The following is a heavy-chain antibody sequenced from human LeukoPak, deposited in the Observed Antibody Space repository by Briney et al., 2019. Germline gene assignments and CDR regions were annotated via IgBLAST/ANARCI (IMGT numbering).Heavy chain of an antibody. V-gene: IGHV1-2*02. CDR3: ARDGLWFGESRYGMDV. CDR2: INPNSGGT. CDR1: GYTFTGYY. Sequence: ASVKVSCKASGYTFTGYYMHGVRQAPGQGLEWMGWINPNSGGTNYAQKFQGRVTMTRDTSISTAYMELSRLRSDDTAVYYCARDGLWFGESRYGMDVWGQGTTVTVSS. D-gene: IGHD3-10*01. J-gene: IGHJ6*02.